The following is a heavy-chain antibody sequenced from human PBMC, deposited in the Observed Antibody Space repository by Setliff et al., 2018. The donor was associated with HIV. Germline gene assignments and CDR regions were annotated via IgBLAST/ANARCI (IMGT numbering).Heavy chain of an antibody. D-gene: IGHD2-21*01. J-gene: IGHJ4*02. CDR2: ISAYNGNT. Sequence: ASVKVSCKASGYTFTSYGMSWVRQAPGQGLEWMGWISAYNGNTHYAQKLQGRVTMTTDTFTNTAYMELRSLRSDDTAVYYCARGTINNYFDYWGQGTLVTVSS. CDR3: ARGTINNYFDY. V-gene: IGHV1-18*01. CDR1: GYTFTSYG.